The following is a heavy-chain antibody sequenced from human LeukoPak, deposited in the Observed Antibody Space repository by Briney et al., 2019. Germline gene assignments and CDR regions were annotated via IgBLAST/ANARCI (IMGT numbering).Heavy chain of an antibody. CDR2: IYYSGSGST. V-gene: IGHV4-59*08. CDR1: GGSISSYY. J-gene: IGHJ4*02. D-gene: IGHD4-23*01. Sequence: SETLSLTCTVSGGSISSYYWSWIRQPPGKGLEWIGYIYYSGSGSTNYNPSLKSRVSISVDTSRNHFSLKLSSVTAADTAVYYCARRGGHGGSFDYWGQGTLVTVSS. CDR3: ARRGGHGGSFDY.